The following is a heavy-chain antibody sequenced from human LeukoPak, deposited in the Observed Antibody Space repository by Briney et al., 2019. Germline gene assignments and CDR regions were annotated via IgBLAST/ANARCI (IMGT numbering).Heavy chain of an antibody. Sequence: SETLSLTCTVSGGSISSYYWSWIRQPPGKGLEWIGYIYYSGSTNYNPSLKSRVTISVDTSKNQFSLKLSSVTAADTAVYYCARACYGSGSTIDYWGRGPWSPSPQ. CDR2: IYYSGST. CDR1: GGSISSYY. J-gene: IGHJ4*02. CDR3: ARACYGSGSTIDY. V-gene: IGHV4-59*01. D-gene: IGHD3-10*01.